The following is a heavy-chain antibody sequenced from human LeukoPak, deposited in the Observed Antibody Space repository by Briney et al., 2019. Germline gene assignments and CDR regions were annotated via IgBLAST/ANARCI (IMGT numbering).Heavy chain of an antibody. D-gene: IGHD5-12*01. Sequence: PGGSLRLSCAASGFSFSNYAMNWVRQAPKKGPEWVSGISNSGGATKYGDSVKGRFTISRDNSKNTMYLQMNSLRAEDTAVYYCAKDLVATTYRDAFDIWGQGTMVTVSS. J-gene: IGHJ3*02. V-gene: IGHV3-23*01. CDR3: AKDLVATTYRDAFDI. CDR2: ISNSGGAT. CDR1: GFSFSNYA.